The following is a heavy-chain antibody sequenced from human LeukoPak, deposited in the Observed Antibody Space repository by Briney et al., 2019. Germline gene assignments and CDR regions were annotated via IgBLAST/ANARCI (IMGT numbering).Heavy chain of an antibody. D-gene: IGHD3-9*01. Sequence: SETLSLTCTVSGGSISSYYWSWIRPPPGKGLEWIGYIYYSGSTNYNPSLKSRVTISVDTSKNQFSLKLSSVTAADTAVYYCARSGLRYFVEAFDIWGQGTMVTVSS. CDR1: GGSISSYY. CDR3: ARSGLRYFVEAFDI. V-gene: IGHV4-59*01. CDR2: IYYSGST. J-gene: IGHJ3*02.